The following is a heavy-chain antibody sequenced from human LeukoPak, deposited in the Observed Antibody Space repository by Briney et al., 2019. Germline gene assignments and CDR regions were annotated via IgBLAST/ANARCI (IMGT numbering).Heavy chain of an antibody. CDR3: ARSSWDPGCAFDI. V-gene: IGHV1-2*02. D-gene: IGHD2-15*01. Sequence: GASVKVSCKASGYTFSGYYMHWVRQAPGQGLEWMGWINPNSGGTNYAQKFQGRVTMTRDTSISTAYMELSSLRSEDTAVYYCARSSWDPGCAFDIWGQGTMVTVSS. CDR1: GYTFSGYY. J-gene: IGHJ3*02. CDR2: INPNSGGT.